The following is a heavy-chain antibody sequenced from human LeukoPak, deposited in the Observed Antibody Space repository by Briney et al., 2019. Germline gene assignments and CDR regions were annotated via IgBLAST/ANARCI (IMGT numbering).Heavy chain of an antibody. V-gene: IGHV4-59*01. D-gene: IGHD5-18*01. J-gene: IGHJ5*02. CDR2: IYYSGST. CDR3: ARVRVGYSYGTNWFDP. CDR1: GGSISSYY. Sequence: SETLSLTRTVSGGSISSYYWSWIRQPPGKGLEWIGYIYYSGSTNYNPSLKSRVTISVDTSKNQFSLKLSSVTAADTAVYYCARVRVGYSYGTNWFDPWGQGTLVTVSS.